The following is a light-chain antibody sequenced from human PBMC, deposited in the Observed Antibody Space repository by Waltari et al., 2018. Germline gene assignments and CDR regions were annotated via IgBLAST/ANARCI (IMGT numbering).Light chain of an antibody. J-gene: IGKJ2*01. CDR1: QDITTS. CDR3: QQFHSLPYT. CDR2: NAS. V-gene: IGKV1-33*01. Sequence: DIQMTQSPSYLSASVGDRVTFTCQATQDITTSLSWFQQKPGEAPRLLIYNASTLQPGVPSRFSGTGSATGFSLTITSLQLDDSATYYCQQFHSLPYTFARGTKLHIK.